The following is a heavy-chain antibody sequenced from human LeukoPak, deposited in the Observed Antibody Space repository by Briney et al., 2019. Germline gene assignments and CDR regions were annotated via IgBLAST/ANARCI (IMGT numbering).Heavy chain of an antibody. CDR1: GFTFSSYA. Sequence: GGSLRLSCAASGFTFSSYAMHWVRQAPGKGLEWVAVISYDGSNKDYADSVKGRFTISRDNSKNPLYLQMNSLRAEDTAVYYCARGGSSSWYGGMDVWGQGTTVTVSS. CDR3: ARGGSSSWYGGMDV. V-gene: IGHV3-30-3*01. D-gene: IGHD6-13*01. CDR2: ISYDGSNK. J-gene: IGHJ6*02.